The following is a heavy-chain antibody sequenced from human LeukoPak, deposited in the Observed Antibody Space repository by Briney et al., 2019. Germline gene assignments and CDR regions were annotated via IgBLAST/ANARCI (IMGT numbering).Heavy chain of an antibody. CDR1: GFTFSAYW. CDR2: ISSSSNTI. CDR3: ARDRAAGAYPWYFDY. V-gene: IGHV3-48*01. J-gene: IGHJ4*02. Sequence: GGSLRLSCAASGFTFSAYWMTWARQAPGKGLEWVSYISSSSNTIYYVDSVKGRFTISRDNAKNSLYLQMNSLRAEDTAVYYCARDRAAGAYPWYFDYWGQGTLVTVSS. D-gene: IGHD3-16*01.